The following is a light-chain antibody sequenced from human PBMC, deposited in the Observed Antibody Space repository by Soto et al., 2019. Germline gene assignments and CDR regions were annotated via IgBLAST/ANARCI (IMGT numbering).Light chain of an antibody. Sequence: EIVLTQSPGTLSLSPGQSATLSCRASESISRDYLAWYQQRLGQAPRLLIYGASSGATGIPDRFSGSGAGTDFTLTISRLEHEEFAIYYCQQYGGVPYTFGQGTKLEIK. CDR3: QQYGGVPYT. J-gene: IGKJ2*01. V-gene: IGKV3-20*01. CDR1: ESISRDY. CDR2: GAS.